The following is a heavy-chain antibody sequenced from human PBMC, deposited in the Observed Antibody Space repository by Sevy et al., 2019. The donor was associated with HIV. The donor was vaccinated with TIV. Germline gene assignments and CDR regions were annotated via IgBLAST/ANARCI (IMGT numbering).Heavy chain of an antibody. CDR3: VSLLTQGYSSGWFYYWYFDL. CDR1: GGSISSSSYY. CDR2: IYYSGST. J-gene: IGHJ2*01. D-gene: IGHD6-19*01. Sequence: SETLSLTCTVSGGSISSSSYYWGWIRQPPGKGLEWIGSIYYSGSTYYNPSLKSRVTISVDTSKNQFSLKLSSVTAADTAVYYCVSLLTQGYSSGWFYYWYFDLWGRGTLVTVSS. V-gene: IGHV4-39*01.